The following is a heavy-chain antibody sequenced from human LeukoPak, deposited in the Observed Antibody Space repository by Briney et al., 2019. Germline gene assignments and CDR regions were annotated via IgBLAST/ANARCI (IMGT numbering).Heavy chain of an antibody. CDR3: ARDRNYYDRSGYRAFDI. J-gene: IGHJ3*02. V-gene: IGHV4-31*03. CDR2: IFHSGTT. CDR1: GGSISSGSHY. Sequence: ASQTLSLTCTVSGGSISSGSHYWSWVRQHPGKGLEWIGYIFHSGTTYYDPSLKSRLSISVDTSKNQFSLKLSSVTAADTAVYYCARDRNYYDRSGYRAFDIWGQGAMVTASS. D-gene: IGHD3-22*01.